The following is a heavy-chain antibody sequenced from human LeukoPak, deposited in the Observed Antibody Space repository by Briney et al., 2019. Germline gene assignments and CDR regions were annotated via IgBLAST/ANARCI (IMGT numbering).Heavy chain of an antibody. CDR3: ASYQIAVAGTQRFDY. Sequence: PETLSLTCAVYGGSFSGYYWSWIRQPPGKGLEWIGEINHSGSTNCNPSLKSRVTISVDTSKNQFSLKLSSVTAADTAVYYCASYQIAVAGTQRFDYWGQGTLVTVSS. V-gene: IGHV4-34*01. CDR2: INHSGST. D-gene: IGHD6-19*01. CDR1: GGSFSGYY. J-gene: IGHJ4*02.